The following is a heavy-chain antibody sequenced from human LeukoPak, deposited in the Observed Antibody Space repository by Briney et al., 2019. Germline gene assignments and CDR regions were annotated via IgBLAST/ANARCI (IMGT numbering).Heavy chain of an antibody. D-gene: IGHD2-2*03. CDR2: IYYSGST. V-gene: IGHV4-59*01. CDR1: GGSFSSYY. CDR3: ARDESGYCSRASCWLGFDH. J-gene: IGHJ5*02. Sequence: SETLSLTCTVSGGSFSSYYWSWIRQPPGKGLEWIGYIYYSGSTNYNPSLKSRVTISLDTPKNQFSLKLSSVTAADTAIYYCARDESGYCSRASCWLGFDHWGQGTLVTVSS.